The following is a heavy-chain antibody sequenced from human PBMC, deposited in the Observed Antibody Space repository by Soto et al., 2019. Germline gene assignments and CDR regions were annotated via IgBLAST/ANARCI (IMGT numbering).Heavy chain of an antibody. J-gene: IGHJ4*02. CDR2: ISYDGRNK. V-gene: IGHV3-30*04. CDR3: ARGYCSSTSCSLGY. CDR1: GFTFSSYA. D-gene: IGHD2-2*01. Sequence: QVQLVESGGGVVQPGRSLRLSCAASGFTFSSYAMHWVRQAPGKGLEWVAVISYDGRNKYYADSVKGRFTISRDNSKNTPYLQMNSLRAEDTAVYYCARGYCSSTSCSLGYWGQGTLVTVSS.